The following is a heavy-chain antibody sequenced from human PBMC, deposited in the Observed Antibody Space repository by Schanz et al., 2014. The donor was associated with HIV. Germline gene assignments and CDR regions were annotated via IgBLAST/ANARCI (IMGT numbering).Heavy chain of an antibody. CDR3: VKGERIGYRIEVTGPTFDY. Sequence: VQLVESGGGVVQPGRSLRLSCAASGFNFNSYAMTWVRQAPGKGLEWVSSISESGGRSYYADSVKGRFTISRDNSKNTLNLRVNSLRAEDTAVYYCVKGERIGYRIEVTGPTFDYWGQGTLVTVSS. CDR1: GFNFNSYA. J-gene: IGHJ4*02. D-gene: IGHD3-22*01. V-gene: IGHV3-23*04. CDR2: ISESGGRS.